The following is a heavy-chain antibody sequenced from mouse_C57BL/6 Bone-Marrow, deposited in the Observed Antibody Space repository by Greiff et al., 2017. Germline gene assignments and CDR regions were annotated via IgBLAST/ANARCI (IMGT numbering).Heavy chain of an antibody. J-gene: IGHJ2*01. CDR3: ARSAKATLDY. D-gene: IGHD3-2*02. CDR2: IYPGSGNT. V-gene: IGHV1-66*01. Sequence: VQLQQSGPELVKPGASVKISCKASGYSFTSYYIHWVKQRPGQGLEWIGWIYPGSGNTKYNEKFKGRSILTADTSSSTAYMQLSSVTSEDSAFYRDARSAKATLDYWGQGTTLTVSS. CDR1: GYSFTSYY.